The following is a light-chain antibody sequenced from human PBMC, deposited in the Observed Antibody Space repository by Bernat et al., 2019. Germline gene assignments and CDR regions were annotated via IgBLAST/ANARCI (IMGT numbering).Light chain of an antibody. CDR1: YLGKKC. V-gene: IGLV3-1*01. CDR3: QAWDSSTYVL. Sequence: SYELTQPPSVSVSPGQTASITCSGDYLGKKCVCWFQQSPGQSPALVSYQDTERPSGIPERFSGSNSGNTATLTVSGTQAMDEADYYCQAWDSSTYVLFGGGTKLTVL. J-gene: IGLJ2*01. CDR2: QDT.